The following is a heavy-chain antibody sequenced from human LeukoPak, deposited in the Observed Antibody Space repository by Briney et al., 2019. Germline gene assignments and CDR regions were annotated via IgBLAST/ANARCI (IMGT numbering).Heavy chain of an antibody. CDR1: GFTFSSYA. CDR2: TSGSGAST. D-gene: IGHD4-17*01. J-gene: IGHJ6*03. CDR3: AKYYGDYYYYYYMDV. V-gene: IGHV3-23*01. Sequence: GGSLRLSCAASGFTFSSYAMTWVRQAPGKGLEWVSGTSGSGASTYYADSVKGRCTISRDNSKNTLYLQMNSLRAEDTAVYFCAKYYGDYYYYYYMDVWGKGTTVTVSS.